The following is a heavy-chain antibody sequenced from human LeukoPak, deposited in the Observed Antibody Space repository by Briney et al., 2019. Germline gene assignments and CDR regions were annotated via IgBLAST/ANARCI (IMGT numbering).Heavy chain of an antibody. CDR1: GFTFSSYA. CDR2: ISYDGSNK. Sequence: PGRSLRLSCAASGFTFSSYAMHWVRQAPGKGLEWVAVISYDGSNKYYADSVKGRFTTSRDNSKNTLYLQMNSLRAEDTAVYYCARTSRGYSYGYVDYWGQGTLVTVSS. CDR3: ARTSRGYSYGYVDY. D-gene: IGHD5-18*01. V-gene: IGHV3-30*04. J-gene: IGHJ4*02.